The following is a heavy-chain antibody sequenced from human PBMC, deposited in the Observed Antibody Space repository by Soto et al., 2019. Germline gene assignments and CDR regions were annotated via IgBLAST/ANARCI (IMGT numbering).Heavy chain of an antibody. V-gene: IGHV5-51*01. CDR2: IYPDDSDT. CDR3: ARNSLNGYYNYYYSMDV. J-gene: IGHJ6*02. D-gene: IGHD3-9*01. CDR1: GYSFSSYW. Sequence: PGESLKISCKSSGYSFSSYWTAWVRLMPGKGLEWMGSIYPDDSDTKYSPSFQGQVTISADKSISAAYLQWSSLKASDTAIYYCARNSLNGYYNYYYSMDVWGQGTTVTVSS.